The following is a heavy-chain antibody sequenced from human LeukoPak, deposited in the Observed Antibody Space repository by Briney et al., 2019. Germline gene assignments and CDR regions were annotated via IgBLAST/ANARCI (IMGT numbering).Heavy chain of an antibody. V-gene: IGHV3-48*04. J-gene: IGHJ4*02. D-gene: IGHD4-23*01. CDR1: GFTFSSYS. Sequence: GGSLRLSCAASGFTFSSYSMNWVRQAPGKGLEWVSYISSSSSSTIYYADSVKGRFTISRDNAKNSLYLQMNSLRAEDTAVYYCARGSARNPIDYGGNFDYWGQGTLVTVSS. CDR3: ARGSARNPIDYGGNFDY. CDR2: ISSSSSSTI.